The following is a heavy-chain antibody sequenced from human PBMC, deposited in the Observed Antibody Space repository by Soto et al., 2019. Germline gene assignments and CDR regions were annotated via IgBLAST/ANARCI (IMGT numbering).Heavy chain of an antibody. J-gene: IGHJ6*02. CDR1: GFTFSSYG. CDR3: ARAPDIVVVVAESYYYGMDV. CDR2: IWYDGSNK. Sequence: GGSLRLSCAASGFTFSSYGMHWVRQAPGKGLEWVAVIWYDGSNKYYADSVKGRFTISRDNSKNTLYLQMNSLRAEDTAVYYCARAPDIVVVVAESYYYGMDVWGQGTTVIVSS. D-gene: IGHD2-15*01. V-gene: IGHV3-33*01.